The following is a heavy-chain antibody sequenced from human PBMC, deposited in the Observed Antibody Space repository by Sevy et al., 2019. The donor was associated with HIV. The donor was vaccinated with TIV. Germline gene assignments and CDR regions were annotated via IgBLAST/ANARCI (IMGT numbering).Heavy chain of an antibody. CDR1: GFSLQYS. V-gene: IGHV3-21*01. J-gene: IGHJ3*02. D-gene: IGHD3-22*01. Sequence: GGSLRLSCRVSGFSLQYSMNWVRQAPGKGLEWVSSISSSSNYIYYADSLKGRFTVSRDNAKNSVYLQMNSLRAEDTAVYYCARDRRELSYDSSGYSDAFDIWGQGTLVTVSS. CDR2: ISSSSNYI. CDR3: ARDRRELSYDSSGYSDAFDI.